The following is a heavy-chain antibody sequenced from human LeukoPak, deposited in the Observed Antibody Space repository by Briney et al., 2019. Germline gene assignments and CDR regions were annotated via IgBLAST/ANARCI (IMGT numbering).Heavy chain of an antibody. D-gene: IGHD1-7*01. J-gene: IGHJ4*02. V-gene: IGHV4-39*07. CDR1: GGSISSSSYY. CDR3: ARDPGTGTTPLDY. Sequence: SETLSLTCTVSGGSISSSSYYWGWIRQPPGKGLEWIGSIYYSGSTYYNPSLKSRVTISVDTSKNQFSLKLSSVTAADTAVYYCARDPGTGTTPLDYWGQGTLVTVSS. CDR2: IYYSGST.